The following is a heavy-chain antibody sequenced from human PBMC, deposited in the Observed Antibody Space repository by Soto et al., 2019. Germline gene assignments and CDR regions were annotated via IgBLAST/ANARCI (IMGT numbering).Heavy chain of an antibody. V-gene: IGHV1-2*02. CDR2: INPNSGGT. CDR3: ATGGVTYYDILNGYSLDY. Sequence: ASVKVSCKASGYTFTGYYMHWVRQAPGQGLEWMGWINPNSGGTNYAQKFQGRVTMTRDTSISTAYMELSRLRSDDTAVYYCATGGVTYYDILNGYSLDYWGQGTLVTVPS. CDR1: GYTFTGYY. D-gene: IGHD3-9*01. J-gene: IGHJ4*02.